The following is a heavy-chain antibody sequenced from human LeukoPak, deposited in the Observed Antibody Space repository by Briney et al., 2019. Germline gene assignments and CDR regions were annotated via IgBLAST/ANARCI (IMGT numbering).Heavy chain of an antibody. D-gene: IGHD3-22*01. CDR1: GFTFSSYA. J-gene: IGHJ4*02. V-gene: IGHV3-23*01. CDR2: ISGSGGST. CDR3: AKDQGSLTMIVVDFDY. Sequence: GGSLRLSCAASGFTFSSYAMSWVRQAPGKGLEWVSAISGSGGSTYYADSVKGRFTISRDISKNTLYLQMNSLRAEDTAVYYCAKDQGSLTMIVVDFDYWGQGTLVTVSS.